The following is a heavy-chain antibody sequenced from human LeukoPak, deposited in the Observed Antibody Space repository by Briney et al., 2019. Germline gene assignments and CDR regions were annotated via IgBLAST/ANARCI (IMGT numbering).Heavy chain of an antibody. CDR3: ARGDSGSLDAFDI. D-gene: IGHD1-26*01. CDR2: IYTSGST. V-gene: IGHV4-59*10. CDR1: GGSFSSYY. Sequence: SETLSLTCAVYGGSFSSYYWSWIRQPAGKGLEWIGRIYTSGSTNYNPSLKSRVTMSVDTSKNQFSLKLSSVTAADTAVYYCARGDSGSLDAFDIWGQGTMVTVSS. J-gene: IGHJ3*02.